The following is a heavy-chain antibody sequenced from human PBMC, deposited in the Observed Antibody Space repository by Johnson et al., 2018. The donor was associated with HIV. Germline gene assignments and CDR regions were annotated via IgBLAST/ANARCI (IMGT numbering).Heavy chain of an antibody. CDR1: GFTFSSYA. J-gene: IGHJ3*02. CDR3: AREGEGYSSSWYDAFDI. CDR2: ISYDGSDK. V-gene: IGHV3-30*04. D-gene: IGHD6-13*01. Sequence: VQLVESGGGVVQPGRSLRLSCAASGFTFSSYAIHWVRQAPAKGLEWVAVISYDGSDKYYADSVKGRFTISRDNSKNTLYLQMNSLRAEDTAVYYCAREGEGYSSSWYDAFDIWGQGTMVTVSS.